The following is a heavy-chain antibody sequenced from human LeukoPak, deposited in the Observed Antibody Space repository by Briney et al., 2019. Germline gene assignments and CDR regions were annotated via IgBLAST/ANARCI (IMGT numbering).Heavy chain of an antibody. J-gene: IGHJ3*02. D-gene: IGHD3-22*01. CDR2: IYPGNSNSDI. Sequence: GESLKISCQASGYSFNTKWIAWVRRMPGKGLEWMALIYPGNSNSDIRYSPSFQGQVTISADKSISTAYLQWSSLKASDTAMYYCARLTYYYDSSGYPDAFDIWGQGTMVTVSS. CDR1: GYSFNTKW. CDR3: ARLTYYYDSSGYPDAFDI. V-gene: IGHV5-51*01.